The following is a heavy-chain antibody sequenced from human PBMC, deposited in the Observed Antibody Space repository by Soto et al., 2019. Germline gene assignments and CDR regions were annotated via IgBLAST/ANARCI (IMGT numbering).Heavy chain of an antibody. V-gene: IGHV1-69*13. CDR1: GYTFTSYY. Sequence: GASVKVSCKASGYTFTSYYMHWVRQAPGQGLEWMGGIIPIFGTANYAQKFQGRVTITADESTSTAYMELSSLRSEDTAVYYCARGYYYDSSGYYHDAFDIWGQGTMVTVSS. CDR2: IIPIFGTA. CDR3: ARGYYYDSSGYYHDAFDI. D-gene: IGHD3-22*01. J-gene: IGHJ3*02.